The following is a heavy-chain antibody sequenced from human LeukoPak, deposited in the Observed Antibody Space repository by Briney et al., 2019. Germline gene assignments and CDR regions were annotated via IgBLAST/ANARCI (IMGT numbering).Heavy chain of an antibody. CDR1: GFTFSSYG. Sequence: QPGGSLRLSCAASGFTFSSYGMNWVRQAAGKGLEWVSYISSSSSTIYYADSVKGRFTISRDNAKNSLYLQMNCLRAEDTAVYYCARLGYWGQGTLVTVSS. CDR2: ISSSSSTI. J-gene: IGHJ4*02. V-gene: IGHV3-48*01. CDR3: ARLGY.